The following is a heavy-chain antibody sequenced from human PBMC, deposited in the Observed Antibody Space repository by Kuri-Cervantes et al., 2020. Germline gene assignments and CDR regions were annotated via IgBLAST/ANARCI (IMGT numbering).Heavy chain of an antibody. Sequence: LSLTCAASGFTFSSYAMHWVRQAPGKGLEWVAVISYDGSNKYYADSVKGRFTISRDNSKNTLYLQMNSLRAEDTAVYYCARDPNYYDSSGYIDYWGQGTLVTVSS. D-gene: IGHD3-22*01. CDR1: GFTFSSYA. J-gene: IGHJ4*02. CDR3: ARDPNYYDSSGYIDY. CDR2: ISYDGSNK. V-gene: IGHV3-30-3*01.